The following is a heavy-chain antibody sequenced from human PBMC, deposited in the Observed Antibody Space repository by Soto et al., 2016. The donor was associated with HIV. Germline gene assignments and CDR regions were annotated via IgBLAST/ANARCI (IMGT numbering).Heavy chain of an antibody. V-gene: IGHV1-24*01. CDR3: ATDPAYSGSYGVYYYYGMDV. Sequence: QVQLVQSGAEVKKPGASVKVSCKVSGYTLTELSMHWVRQAPGKGLEWMGGFDPEDGETTYAQKFQGRVTMTEDTSTDTAYMELSSLRSEDTAVYYCATDPAYSGSYGVYYYYGMDVWGQGTTVTVSS. J-gene: IGHJ6*02. CDR2: FDPEDGET. CDR1: GYTLTELS. D-gene: IGHD1-26*01.